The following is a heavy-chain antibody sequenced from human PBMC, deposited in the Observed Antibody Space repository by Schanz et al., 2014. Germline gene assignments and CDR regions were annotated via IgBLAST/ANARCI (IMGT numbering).Heavy chain of an antibody. CDR3: AKIERNED. J-gene: IGHJ4*02. V-gene: IGHV3-64D*06. CDR1: GFTFSIYA. Sequence: EVQLVESGGGLVQPGGSLRLSCSASGFTFSIYAMHWVRQAPGKGLEYVSAISHDGYSTYYADSVKGRFTISRDNSKNTLYLQMNSLRAEDTAVYFCAKIERNEDWGQGTLVTVSS. CDR2: ISHDGYST. D-gene: IGHD1-1*01.